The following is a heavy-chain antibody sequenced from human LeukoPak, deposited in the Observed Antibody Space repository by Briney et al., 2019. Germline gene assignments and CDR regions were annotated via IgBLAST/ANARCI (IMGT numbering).Heavy chain of an antibody. V-gene: IGHV3-7*01. CDR1: GFTFAGYW. CDR3: VRDRGRASVGY. J-gene: IGHJ4*02. CDR2: IKQDASEE. D-gene: IGHD1-26*01. Sequence: GGSLRLSCAASGFTFAGYWISWVRQAPGKGLEWVANIKQDASEEYYVDSVKGRFTISRDNAKNSLYLQMNSLRAEDTAVYYCVRDRGRASVGYWGQGTLVTVSS.